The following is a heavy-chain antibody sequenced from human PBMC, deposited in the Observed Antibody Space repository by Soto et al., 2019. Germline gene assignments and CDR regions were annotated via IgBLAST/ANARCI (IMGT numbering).Heavy chain of an antibody. J-gene: IGHJ6*02. D-gene: IGHD5-12*01. CDR2: FIPIFPTP. V-gene: IGHV1-69*12. CDR3: ARDKARLQLGGNYYYILDV. Sequence: QVQLEQSGAEVKKPGSSVKVSCKASGGTFSTSAISWVRQAPGQGLEWMGGFIPIFPTPDYAHKFQGRLTITADESTTTAYMELSSLKSDDTAVYYCARDKARLQLGGNYYYILDVWGQGTTVTVSS. CDR1: GGTFSTSA.